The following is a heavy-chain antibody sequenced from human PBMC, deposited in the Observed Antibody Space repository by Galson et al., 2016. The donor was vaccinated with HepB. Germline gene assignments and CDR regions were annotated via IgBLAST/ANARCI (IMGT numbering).Heavy chain of an antibody. V-gene: IGHV3-48*02. CDR1: GFTFNSHK. CDR2: ISGSGYII. D-gene: IGHD5-12*01. Sequence: SLRLSCAASGFTFNSHKMQWVRQAPGKGLEWLSDISGSGYIIQYADSVKGRFTTSRDNAKNSLFLQMNSLRDEDTAVYYCAREGAYSGNDFGGGSDFWGQGTLVTVSS. J-gene: IGHJ4*02. CDR3: AREGAYSGNDFGGGSDF.